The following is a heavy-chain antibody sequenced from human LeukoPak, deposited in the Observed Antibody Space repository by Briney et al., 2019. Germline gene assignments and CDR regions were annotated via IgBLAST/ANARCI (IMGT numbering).Heavy chain of an antibody. CDR1: GFAFNTFA. CDR3: AKGSTVTTYFDY. V-gene: IGHV3-23*01. D-gene: IGHD4-17*01. CDR2: VYYSGGDT. J-gene: IGHJ4*02. Sequence: GGSLRLSCAASGFAFNTFAMSWVRQAPGKGLEWVSTVYYSGGDTYSADSVKGRFTISRDNSRNMLYLQMDNLRADDTAVYYCAKGSTVTTYFDYWGQGTLVTVSS.